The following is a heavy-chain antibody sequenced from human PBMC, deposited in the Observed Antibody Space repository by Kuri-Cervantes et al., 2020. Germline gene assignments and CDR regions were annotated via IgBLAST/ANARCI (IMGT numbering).Heavy chain of an antibody. CDR2: IYHSGST. D-gene: IGHD3-10*01. CDR3: ARDLSSYGSGSYYNPWFDP. V-gene: IGHV4-38-2*02. J-gene: IGHJ5*02. Sequence: SQTLSLTCAVSGYSISSGYYWGWIRQPPGKGLEWIGSIYHSGSTYYNPSLKSRVTISVDTSKNQFSLKLSSVTAADTAMYYCARDLSSYGSGSYYNPWFDPWGQGTLVTVSS. CDR1: GYSISSGYY.